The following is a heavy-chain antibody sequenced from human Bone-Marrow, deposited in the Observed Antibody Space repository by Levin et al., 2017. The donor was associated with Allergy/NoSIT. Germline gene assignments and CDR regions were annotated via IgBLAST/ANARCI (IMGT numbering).Heavy chain of an antibody. CDR1: GFTFSSYG. CDR2: LSYDGSNK. D-gene: IGHD4-11*01. J-gene: IGHJ5*02. Sequence: PGGSLRLSCAASGFTFSSYGMHWVRQAPGKGLEWVAVLSYDGSNKYYADSVKGRFTISRDNSKNTLYLQMNSLRAEDTAVYYCTKGDYSGTRNWFDPWGRGTLVTVSS. V-gene: IGHV3-30*18. CDR3: TKGDYSGTRNWFDP.